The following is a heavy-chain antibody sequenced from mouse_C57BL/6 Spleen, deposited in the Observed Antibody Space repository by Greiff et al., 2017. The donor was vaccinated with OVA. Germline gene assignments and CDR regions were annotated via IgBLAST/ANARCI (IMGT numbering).Heavy chain of an antibody. Sequence: VQLQQPGAELVRPGTSVKLSCKASGYTFTSYWMHWVKQRPGQGLEWIGVIDPSDSYTNYNQKFKGKATLTVDTSSSTAYMQLSSLTSEDSAVYYCARSDSWDYWGQGTTLTVSS. V-gene: IGHV1-59*01. J-gene: IGHJ2*01. CDR2: IDPSDSYT. CDR3: ARSDSWDY. CDR1: GYTFTSYW.